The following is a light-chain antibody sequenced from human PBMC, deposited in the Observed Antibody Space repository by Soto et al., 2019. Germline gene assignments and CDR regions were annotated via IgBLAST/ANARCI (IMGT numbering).Light chain of an antibody. CDR3: SSYAGSSNV. CDR2: EVN. Sequence: QSALTQPASVSGSPGQSITISCTGTSSDVGNYNYVSWYQQYPGRVPKLMIYEVNKRPSGVPDRFSGSKSGNTASLTVSGLQAEDEADYYCSSYAGSSNVFGTGTKVTVL. J-gene: IGLJ1*01. V-gene: IGLV2-8*01. CDR1: SSDVGNYNY.